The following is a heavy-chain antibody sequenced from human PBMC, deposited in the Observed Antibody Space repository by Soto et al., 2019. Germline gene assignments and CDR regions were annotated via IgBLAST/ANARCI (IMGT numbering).Heavy chain of an antibody. CDR2: INAGNGNT. CDR3: ASGSNYSNYIAYYYGMDV. Sequence: ASVKVSCKASGYTFTSYAMHWVRQAPGQRLEWMGWINAGNGNTKYSQKFQGRVTITRDTSASTAYMELSSLRSEDTAVYYCASGSNYSNYIAYYYGMDVWGHGTTVTVSS. CDR1: GYTFTSYA. V-gene: IGHV1-3*01. D-gene: IGHD4-4*01. J-gene: IGHJ6*02.